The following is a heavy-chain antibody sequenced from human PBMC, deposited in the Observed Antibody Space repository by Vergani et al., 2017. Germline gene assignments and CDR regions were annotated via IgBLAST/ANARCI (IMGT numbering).Heavy chain of an antibody. CDR1: GFTSAGYA. V-gene: IGHV3-9*02. Sequence: EVQLEESGGGLVLPGSSLRLSCVASGFTSAGYAMHWVRQAPGKGLEWVSGISRNSNSIGYADSVKGRFTISRDNAKNSLYLQMNSLRAEDTALYYCAKDLGTSSGGGWFDPWGQGTLVTVSS. J-gene: IGHJ5*02. CDR2: ISRNSNSI. D-gene: IGHD6-6*01. CDR3: AKDLGTSSGGGWFDP.